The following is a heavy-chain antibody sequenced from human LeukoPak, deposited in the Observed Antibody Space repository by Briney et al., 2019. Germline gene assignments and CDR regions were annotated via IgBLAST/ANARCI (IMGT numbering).Heavy chain of an antibody. Sequence: SVTVSCKASGGTLSSYSISWVRQAPGQGLEWMGGIIPILGSANFAQRFQGRVTITADDSTNTAYMELSSLRSEDTAFYYCARGLSRWSTPTSSYYYRMDVWGQGTTVVVSS. J-gene: IGHJ6*02. V-gene: IGHV1-69*01. CDR2: IIPILGSA. CDR1: GGTLSSYS. D-gene: IGHD4-23*01. CDR3: ARGLSRWSTPTSSYYYRMDV.